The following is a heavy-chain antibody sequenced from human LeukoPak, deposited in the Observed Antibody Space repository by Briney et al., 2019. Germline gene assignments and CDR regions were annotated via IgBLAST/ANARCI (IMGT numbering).Heavy chain of an antibody. CDR3: AREGGSGRTAEDGY. J-gene: IGHJ4*02. CDR2: IWSDGSNK. CDR1: GFTFSSYS. D-gene: IGHD6-19*01. V-gene: IGHV3-33*01. Sequence: GGSLRLSCAASGFTFSSYSMHWVRQAPGKGLEWVAVIWSDGSNKHYADSVKGRFTISRDNSKNTVYLEMNSLRAEDTAVYYCAREGGSGRTAEDGYWGQGTLVTVSS.